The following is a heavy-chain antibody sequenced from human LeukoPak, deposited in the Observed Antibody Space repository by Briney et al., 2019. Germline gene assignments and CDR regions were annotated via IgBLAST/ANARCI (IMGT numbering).Heavy chain of an antibody. D-gene: IGHD6-13*01. V-gene: IGHV3-21*01. CDR2: ISSSSSYI. CDR3: ARVSSSWYRYWFDP. Sequence: PGGSLRLSCAASGFTFSSHSMNWVRQAPGKGLEWVSSISSSSSYIYYADSVKGRFTISRDNAKNSLYLQMNSLRAEDTAVYYCARVSSSWYRYWFDPWGQGTLATVSS. J-gene: IGHJ5*02. CDR1: GFTFSSHS.